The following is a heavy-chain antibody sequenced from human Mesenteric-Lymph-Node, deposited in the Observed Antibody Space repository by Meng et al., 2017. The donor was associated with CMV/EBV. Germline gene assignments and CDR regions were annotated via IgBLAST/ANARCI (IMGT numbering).Heavy chain of an antibody. CDR1: GFTFSSYA. J-gene: IGHJ6*02. V-gene: IGHV3-23*03. CDR3: AKEGSSVRGRLGKLGDHYYFGMDV. D-gene: IGHD3-16*01. Sequence: GGPLRLSCAASGFTFSSYAMNWVRQAPGKGLEWVSIIYSGGIARYYADSAKGRFTVSRDNSKNTLYLEMDSLRDEDTAIYYCAKEGSSVRGRLGKLGDHYYFGMDVWGQGTTVTVSS. CDR2: IYSGGIAR.